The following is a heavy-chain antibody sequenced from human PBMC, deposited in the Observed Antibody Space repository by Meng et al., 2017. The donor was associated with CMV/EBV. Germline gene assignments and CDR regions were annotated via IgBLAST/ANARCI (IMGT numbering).Heavy chain of an antibody. D-gene: IGHD6-19*01. J-gene: IGHJ4*02. V-gene: IGHV4-39*07. CDR1: GGSISSSSDY. CDR3: ARDSAVAGVVDY. Sequence: QLPLQESGPGLVQPSETLSLPCTVSGGSISSSSDYWGWIRQPPGKGLEWIGSIYYSGSTYYNPSLKSRVTISVDTSKNQFSLKLSSVTAADTAVYYCARDSAVAGVVDYWGQGTLVTVSS. CDR2: IYYSGST.